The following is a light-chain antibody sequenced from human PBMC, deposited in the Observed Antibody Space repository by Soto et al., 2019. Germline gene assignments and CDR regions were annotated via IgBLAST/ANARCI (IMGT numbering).Light chain of an antibody. V-gene: IGKV3-20*01. Sequence: VSSGKRATLSCRASQSVSSSYLAWYHQKPGQAPRLLIYDASSRATGIPDRFSGSGSGTYITIPHSRLVREHCTLYYCQHHAITPSTYRQGTKVDIK. J-gene: IGKJ1*01. CDR1: QSVSSSY. CDR3: QHHAITPST. CDR2: DAS.